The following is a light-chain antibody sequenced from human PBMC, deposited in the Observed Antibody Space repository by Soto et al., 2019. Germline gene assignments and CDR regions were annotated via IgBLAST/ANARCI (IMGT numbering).Light chain of an antibody. J-gene: IGKJ2*01. Sequence: EIVMTQSPATLSVSPGERAFLSCRASQSVSSNLAWYQQKPGQAPRLLIYGASTRATGIPARFSGSGSGTEFTLTLSSLQSEDFAVYYCQQYNNWPYTFGQGTKLEIK. V-gene: IGKV3-15*01. CDR3: QQYNNWPYT. CDR1: QSVSSN. CDR2: GAS.